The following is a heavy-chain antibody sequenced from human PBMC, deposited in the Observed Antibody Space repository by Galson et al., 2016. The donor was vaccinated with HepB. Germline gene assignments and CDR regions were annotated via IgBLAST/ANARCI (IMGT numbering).Heavy chain of an antibody. J-gene: IGHJ4*02. Sequence: SLRLSCATSGFDFNSFSMNWVRQAPGKGLEWVSSISSSSGFIYYADSVQGRFTIARDNAKNSLYLQMDSLRAEDTAVYFCARQFRDFGDYLDFWGQGTLVTVSS. CDR2: ISSSSGFI. V-gene: IGHV3-21*01. CDR3: ARQFRDFGDYLDF. D-gene: IGHD4-17*01. CDR1: GFDFNSFS.